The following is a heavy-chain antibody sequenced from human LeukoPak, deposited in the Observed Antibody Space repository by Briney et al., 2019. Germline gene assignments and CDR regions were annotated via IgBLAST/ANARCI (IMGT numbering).Heavy chain of an antibody. J-gene: IGHJ3*02. V-gene: IGHV3-72*01. Sequence: GGSLRRSSAASGFTFSDHYMDWVRQGPGKGLKWVGRTRNKTNSYTTEYAASVKGRFTISRDDSKNSLYLQMNSLKTEDTAVYYCAREMAAAYCSSTSCYPDAFDIWGQGTMVTVSS. CDR3: AREMAAAYCSSTSCYPDAFDI. D-gene: IGHD2-2*01. CDR2: TRNKTNSYTT. CDR1: GFTFSDHY.